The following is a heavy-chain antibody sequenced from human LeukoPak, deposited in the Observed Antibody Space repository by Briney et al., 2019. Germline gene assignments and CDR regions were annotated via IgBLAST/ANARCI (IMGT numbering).Heavy chain of an antibody. CDR3: ARGRYSFAY. CDR1: GFTFGDYA. Sequence: GSLRLSCTASGFTFGDYAMSWVRQAPGKGLEWIGEINHSGSTNYNPSLKSRVTISVDTSKNQFSLNLRSVTAADTAVYYCARGRYSFAYWGQGTLVTVSS. D-gene: IGHD5-18*01. V-gene: IGHV4-34*01. CDR2: INHSGST. J-gene: IGHJ4*02.